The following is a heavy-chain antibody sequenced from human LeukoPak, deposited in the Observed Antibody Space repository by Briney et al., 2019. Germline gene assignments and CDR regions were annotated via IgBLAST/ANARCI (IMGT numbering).Heavy chain of an antibody. J-gene: IGHJ4*02. V-gene: IGHV5-51*01. CDR1: GYSFTSYW. CDR2: IYPGDSDT. CDR3: ARHNYCNSASWPIDY. D-gene: IGHD2-2*01. Sequence: GESLKISCKGSGYSFTSYWIGWVRQMPGKGLEWMGIIYPGDSDTRYSPSFQGQVTISADRSITTAYLQWSSLKASDTAMYYLARHNYCNSASWPIDYWGQGTLVTVSS.